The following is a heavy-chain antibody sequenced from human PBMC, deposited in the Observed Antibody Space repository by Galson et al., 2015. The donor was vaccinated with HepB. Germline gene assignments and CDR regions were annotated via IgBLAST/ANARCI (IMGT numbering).Heavy chain of an antibody. Sequence: SETLSLTCTVSGGSISSYYWSWIRQPPGKGLEWIGYIYYSGSTNYNPSLKSRVTISVDTSKNQFSLKLSSVTAADTAVYYCAIHRRYYPPYYGIDYWGQGTLVTVSS. CDR3: AIHRRYYPPYYGIDY. CDR1: GGSISSYY. D-gene: IGHD1-26*01. V-gene: IGHV4-59*01. J-gene: IGHJ4*02. CDR2: IYYSGST.